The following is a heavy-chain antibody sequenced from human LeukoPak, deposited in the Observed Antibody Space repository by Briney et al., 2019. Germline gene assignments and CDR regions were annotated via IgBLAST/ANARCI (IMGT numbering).Heavy chain of an antibody. Sequence: QTGGSLRLSCAAPGFTFSSYAMSGVRQAPRKGLEWVSSTRGNGGSTEYVDSVRGRFVISRDNSRNTLYLLMNSLRAEDTAAYYCAKSVTAAGTYAFDIWGQGTVVTVSS. CDR3: AKSVTAAGTYAFDI. J-gene: IGHJ3*02. D-gene: IGHD6-13*01. CDR1: GFTFSSYA. CDR2: TRGNGGST. V-gene: IGHV3-23*01.